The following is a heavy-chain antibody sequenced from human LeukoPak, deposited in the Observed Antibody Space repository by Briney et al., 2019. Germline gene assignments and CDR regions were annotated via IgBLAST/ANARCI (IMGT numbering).Heavy chain of an antibody. Sequence: PGGSLRLSCEASGFTFNNNWMHWIRQPPGKGLQWVSLISGPGSVTHQADSVKGRFTISRDNSKNSLYLQMSSLRTEDTALYYCARGTGSGSYLLDYWGQGTLVTVSS. J-gene: IGHJ4*02. CDR3: ARGTGSGSYLLDY. D-gene: IGHD6-6*01. CDR2: ISGPGSVT. CDR1: GFTFNNNW. V-gene: IGHV3-43*02.